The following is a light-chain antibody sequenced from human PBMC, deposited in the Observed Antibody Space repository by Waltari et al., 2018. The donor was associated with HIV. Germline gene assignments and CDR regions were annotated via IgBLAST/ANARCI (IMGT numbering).Light chain of an antibody. V-gene: IGKV2-28*01. CDR2: SGS. Sequence: DIVMTQSPLSLSVTPGEPASISCRSSQSLLHRNGYHYLDWYLQTPAQSPQLLIYSGSNRASGVPDRVSGSGSGTDFTLKISRVEADDVEVYYCKQGLQTPYTFGQATKLEIK. J-gene: IGKJ2*01. CDR3: KQGLQTPYT. CDR1: QSLLHRNGYHY.